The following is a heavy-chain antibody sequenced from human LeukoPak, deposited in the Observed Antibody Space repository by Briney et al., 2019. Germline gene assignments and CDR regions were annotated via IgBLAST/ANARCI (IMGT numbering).Heavy chain of an antibody. V-gene: IGHV4-39*01. Sequence: SETLSLTCTVSDGSISSSSYYWCWIRQPPGKGLEWIGSMSYSGSTYYNPSLKSRVTIAVDTSKTQFSLKLSSVTAADTAVYYCARFFTTSQYGSGYMDVWGKGTTVTVSS. CDR3: ARFFTTSQYGSGYMDV. CDR2: MSYSGST. D-gene: IGHD3-10*01. CDR1: DGSISSSSYY. J-gene: IGHJ6*03.